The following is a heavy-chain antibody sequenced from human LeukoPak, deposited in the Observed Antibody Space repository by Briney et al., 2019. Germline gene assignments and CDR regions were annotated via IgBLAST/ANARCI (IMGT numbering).Heavy chain of an antibody. CDR2: FDPEDGET. Sequence: ASVKVSCKVSGYTLTELSMHWVRQAPGKGLEWMGGFDPEDGETIYAQKFQGRVTMTEDTSTDTAYMELSSLRSEDTAVYYYAIIPRDYYYYGMDVWGQGTTVTVSS. V-gene: IGHV1-24*01. J-gene: IGHJ6*02. D-gene: IGHD2-21*01. CDR3: AIIPRDYYYYGMDV. CDR1: GYTLTELS.